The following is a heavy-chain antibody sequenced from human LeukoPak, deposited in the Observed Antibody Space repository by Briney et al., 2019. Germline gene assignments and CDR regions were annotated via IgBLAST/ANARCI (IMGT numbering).Heavy chain of an antibody. CDR3: ARDRSNIAASDGWFDP. CDR2: ISSSSSYI. Sequence: PGGSLRPSCAASGFTVSSNYMSWVRQAPGKGLEWVSSISSSSSYIYYADSVKGRFTVSRDNAKNSLFLQMNSLRAEDTAVYYCARDRSNIAASDGWFDPWGQGTLVTVSS. CDR1: GFTVSSNY. J-gene: IGHJ5*02. V-gene: IGHV3-21*01. D-gene: IGHD6-13*01.